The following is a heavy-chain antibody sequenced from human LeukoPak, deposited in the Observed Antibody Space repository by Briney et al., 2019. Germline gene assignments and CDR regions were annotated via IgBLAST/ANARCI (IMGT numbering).Heavy chain of an antibody. J-gene: IGHJ5*02. CDR1: GFTFSSYS. D-gene: IGHD3-10*01. V-gene: IGHV3-21*01. CDR3: ARGPRFGELLWHWFDP. Sequence: GGSLRLSCAASGFTFSSYSMNWVRQAPGKGLEWVSSISSSSSYIYYADSVKGRFTISRDNAKNSLYLQMNSLRAEDTAVYYCARGPRFGELLWHWFDPWGQGTLATVSS. CDR2: ISSSSSYI.